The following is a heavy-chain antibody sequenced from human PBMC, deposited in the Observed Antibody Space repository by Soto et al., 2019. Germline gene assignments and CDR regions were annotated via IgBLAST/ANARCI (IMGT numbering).Heavy chain of an antibody. V-gene: IGHV4-61*01. J-gene: IGHJ4*02. D-gene: IGHD1-26*01. Sequence: SETLSLTCRVSVASVDIETHFWSWIRQAPGKGLEWIGYVYRSGITNSNPALKSRVLVSADKPRNQFSLTLDSVTAADTAVYYCAREDMSGTYYFDYWGPGIKVTVSS. CDR1: VASVDIETHF. CDR2: VYRSGIT. CDR3: AREDMSGTYYFDY.